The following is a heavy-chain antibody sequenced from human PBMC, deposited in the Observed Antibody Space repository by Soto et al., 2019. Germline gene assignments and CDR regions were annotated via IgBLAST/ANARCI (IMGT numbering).Heavy chain of an antibody. CDR2: ISSSSSYI. CDR1: GFTFSSYS. V-gene: IGHV3-21*01. J-gene: IGHJ3*02. Sequence: EVQLVESGGGLVKPGGSLRLSCAASGFTFSSYSMNWVRQAPGKGLEWVSSISSSSSYIYYADSVKGRFTISRDNAKNSLELQMTSLRAEDTAVYYCAREWPGCGGDGYSMAFDIWGQGTMVTVSS. D-gene: IGHD2-21*02. CDR3: AREWPGCGGDGYSMAFDI.